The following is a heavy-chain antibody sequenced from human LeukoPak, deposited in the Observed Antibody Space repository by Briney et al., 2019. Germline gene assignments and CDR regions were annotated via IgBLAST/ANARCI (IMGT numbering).Heavy chain of an antibody. V-gene: IGHV1-8*01. CDR3: ARRRRMRNWFDP. J-gene: IGHJ5*02. CDR1: GYTFTSYD. Sequence: ASVKVSCKASGYTFTSYDINWVRQATGQGLEWMGWMNPNSGNTGYAQKFQGRVTMTRNTSISTAYMELSSLRSEDTAVYYCARRRRMRNWFDPWGQGTPVTVSS. CDR2: MNPNSGNT. D-gene: IGHD1-1*01.